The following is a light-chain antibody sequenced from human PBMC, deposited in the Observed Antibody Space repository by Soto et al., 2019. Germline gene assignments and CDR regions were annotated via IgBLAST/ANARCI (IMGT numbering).Light chain of an antibody. Sequence: DIVMTQSPDSLAVSLGERATINCKSSQSVLYSSNNKNYLAWYQQKPGQPPKLLIYWASTRESGVPDRFSGSGSGTDFTLTISSLQAGDVAVYYCQQYFSTPLTFGGGTKVEFK. CDR3: QQYFSTPLT. CDR1: QSVLYSSNNKNY. CDR2: WAS. V-gene: IGKV4-1*01. J-gene: IGKJ4*01.